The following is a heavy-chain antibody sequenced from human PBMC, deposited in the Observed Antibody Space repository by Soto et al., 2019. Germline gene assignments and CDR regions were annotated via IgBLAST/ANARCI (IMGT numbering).Heavy chain of an antibody. D-gene: IGHD3-3*01. CDR1: GYSFTSYW. Sequence: PGESLKISCKGSGYSFTSYWISWVRQMPGKGLEWMGRIDPSDSYTNYSPSFQGHVTISADKSISTAYLQWSSLKASDTAMYYCARHEQETITIFGVVTSYGMDAWGQGTTVTVSS. CDR2: IDPSDSYT. V-gene: IGHV5-10-1*01. J-gene: IGHJ6*02. CDR3: ARHEQETITIFGVVTSYGMDA.